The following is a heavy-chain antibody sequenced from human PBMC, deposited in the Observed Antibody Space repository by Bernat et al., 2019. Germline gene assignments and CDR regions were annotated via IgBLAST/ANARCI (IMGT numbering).Heavy chain of an antibody. J-gene: IGHJ6*02. CDR3: AKDITWASASSGMDA. D-gene: IGHD6-6*01. V-gene: IGHV3-30*18. Sequence: QVQLVESGGGVVQPGRSLRLSCAASGFTFSTYGMHWVRQAPGKGLEWVAVLSYDRPKKYYADSVKGRFTISRDNSKNTLYLQMNSLRAEDTGVYYCAKDITWASASSGMDAWGQGTTVTVSS. CDR2: LSYDRPKK. CDR1: GFTFSTYG.